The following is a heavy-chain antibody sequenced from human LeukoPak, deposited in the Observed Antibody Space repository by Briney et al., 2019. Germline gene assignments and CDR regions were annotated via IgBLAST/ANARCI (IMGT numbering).Heavy chain of an antibody. CDR1: GYTFTGYY. Sequence: GASVKVSCKASGYTFTGYYMHWVRQAPGQGLEWMGGINPNSGGTNYAQKFQGRVTMTRDASISTAYMEPSRLRSDDTAVYYCARGEQQLATLDYWGQGTLVTVSS. D-gene: IGHD6-13*01. CDR2: INPNSGGT. V-gene: IGHV1-2*02. CDR3: ARGEQQLATLDY. J-gene: IGHJ4*02.